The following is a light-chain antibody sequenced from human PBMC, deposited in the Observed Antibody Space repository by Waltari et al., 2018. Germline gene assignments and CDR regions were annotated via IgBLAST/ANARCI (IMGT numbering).Light chain of an antibody. CDR3: SSYISSSTLEL. CDR1: SSYVGASNY. CDR2: DVS. Sequence: QSALTQPASVSGSPGPSITISCPGTSSYVGASNYVSWYQQHPGKAPKLMIFDVSILPSGVSNRFSGSTSGNTASLTISGLQAEDEADYYCSSYISSSTLELFGGGTSLTVL. V-gene: IGLV2-14*03. J-gene: IGLJ2*01.